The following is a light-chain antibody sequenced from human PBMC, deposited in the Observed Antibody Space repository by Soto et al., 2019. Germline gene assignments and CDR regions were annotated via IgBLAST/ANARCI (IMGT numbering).Light chain of an antibody. V-gene: IGKV3D-15*01. CDR2: GAS. CDR3: QQYNNWPLT. J-gene: IGKJ1*01. Sequence: DIVRTQSPATLSVSAGERTTLPCRASQSVSSNLAWYQQKPGQAPRLLIYGASTRATGIPARFSGSGSGTEFTLTISSLQSEDFAAYYCQQYNNWPLTFGQGTKVDI. CDR1: QSVSSN.